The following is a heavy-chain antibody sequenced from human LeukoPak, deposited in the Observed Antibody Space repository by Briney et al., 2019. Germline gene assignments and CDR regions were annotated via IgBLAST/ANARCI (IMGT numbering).Heavy chain of an antibody. Sequence: GGSLTLSCTGSGFTSNDYYMSWVRQAPGKGLDWLAFISAVGYPIYYADSVRGRFTISRDTAKNSLYLQMNSLRVDDTAVYYCVITAGPPTDHWGQGALVTVSS. CDR3: VITAGPPTDH. CDR1: GFTSNDYY. V-gene: IGHV3-11*04. J-gene: IGHJ4*01. CDR2: ISAVGYPI.